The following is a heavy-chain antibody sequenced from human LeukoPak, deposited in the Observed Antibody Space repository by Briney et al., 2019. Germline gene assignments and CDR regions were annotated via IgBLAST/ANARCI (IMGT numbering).Heavy chain of an antibody. D-gene: IGHD4-17*01. CDR3: ARDDYGDYAEYY. CDR1: GGSISSSNYY. CDR2: MYYSGGS. J-gene: IGHJ4*02. Sequence: SETLSLTCTVSGGSISSSNYYWGWIRQPPGKGLEWIGSMYYSGGSYYNPSLKSRLTIPVHTSKNQFSLKLSSVTAADTAVYYCARDDYGDYAEYYWGQGTLVTVSS. V-gene: IGHV4-39*07.